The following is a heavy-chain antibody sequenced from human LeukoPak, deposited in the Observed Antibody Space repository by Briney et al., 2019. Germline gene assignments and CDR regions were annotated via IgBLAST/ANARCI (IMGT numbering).Heavy chain of an antibody. J-gene: IGHJ5*02. Sequence: GASVKVSCKASGYTSTSYGISWVRQAPGQGLEWMGWISAYNGNTNYAQKLQGRVTMTTDTSTSTAYMELRSLRSDDTAVYYCASHTTSNWFDPWGQGTLVTVSS. CDR3: ASHTTSNWFDP. CDR2: ISAYNGNT. CDR1: GYTSTSYG. V-gene: IGHV1-18*01. D-gene: IGHD2/OR15-2a*01.